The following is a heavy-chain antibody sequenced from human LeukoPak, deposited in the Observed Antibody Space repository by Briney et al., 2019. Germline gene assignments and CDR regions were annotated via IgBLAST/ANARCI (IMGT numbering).Heavy chain of an antibody. V-gene: IGHV1-8*01. CDR2: MNPNSGNT. D-gene: IGHD6-19*01. CDR3: TRGSSGRRDN. Sequence: ASVKVSCKASGYTFTSCDINWVRQATGQGLEWMGWMNPNSGNTGYGQSFQGRITMTRDISIGTAYMELSNLTSEDTAIYYCTRGSSGRRDNWGQGTLATVSS. CDR1: GYTFTSCD. J-gene: IGHJ4*02.